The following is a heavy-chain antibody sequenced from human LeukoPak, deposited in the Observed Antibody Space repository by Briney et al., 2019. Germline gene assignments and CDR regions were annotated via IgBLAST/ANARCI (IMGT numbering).Heavy chain of an antibody. J-gene: IGHJ3*02. CDR3: ARHRSGGSQDDAFDI. CDR1: GFTFSDYY. V-gene: IGHV3-11*01. CDR2: ISSSGSTI. Sequence: GGSLRLSCAASGFTFSDYYMSWIRQAPGKGLEWVSYISSSGSTIYYADSVKGRFTISRDNAKNSLYLQMNSLRAEDTAVYYCARHRSGGSQDDAFDIWGQGTMVTVSS. D-gene: IGHD2-15*01.